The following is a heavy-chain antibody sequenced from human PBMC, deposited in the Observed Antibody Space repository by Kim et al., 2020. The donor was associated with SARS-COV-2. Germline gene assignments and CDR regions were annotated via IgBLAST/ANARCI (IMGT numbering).Heavy chain of an antibody. CDR2: ISGNGETK. Sequence: GGSLRLSCAASGFTFDYSAMHWVRQAPGKGLEWVSLISGNGETKYYADSVKGRFTISIDNSKNSLYLQMNSLRTEDTALYYCVRASEWLSRSWGQGTLVRVSS. CDR3: VRASEWLSRS. CDR1: GFTFDYSA. J-gene: IGHJ4*02. D-gene: IGHD6-19*01. V-gene: IGHV3-43*02.